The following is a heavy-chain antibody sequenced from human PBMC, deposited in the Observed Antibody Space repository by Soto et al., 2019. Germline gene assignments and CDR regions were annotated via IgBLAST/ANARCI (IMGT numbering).Heavy chain of an antibody. D-gene: IGHD2-15*01. CDR2: IKSKTDGGTI. V-gene: IGHV3-15*07. Sequence: EVQLVESGGGLVKPGESLRLSCAASDLSFSNDYINWVRQTPGMGLEWVGRIKSKTDGGTIDYAAPVKGRFIISRDDSSNTVYLQMNSLKTEDTAVYYCTTRGALWYWGQGTLVTVSS. CDR3: TTRGALWY. CDR1: DLSFSNDY. J-gene: IGHJ4*02.